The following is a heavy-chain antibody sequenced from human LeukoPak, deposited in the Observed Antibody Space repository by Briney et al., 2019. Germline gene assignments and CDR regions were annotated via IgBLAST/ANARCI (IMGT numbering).Heavy chain of an antibody. CDR1: GFTFDDYD. V-gene: IGHV3-9*01. J-gene: IGHJ4*02. D-gene: IGHD3-10*01. CDR3: AKSRYYGSGSYLPLDY. Sequence: SGRSLRLSCVASGFTFDDYDMHWVRQAPGKGLEWVSGITWNGGSIGYADSVKGRFTISRDSAKNSLYLQMNSLRAEDTALYFCAKSRYYGSGSYLPLDYWGQGTLVTVSS. CDR2: ITWNGGSI.